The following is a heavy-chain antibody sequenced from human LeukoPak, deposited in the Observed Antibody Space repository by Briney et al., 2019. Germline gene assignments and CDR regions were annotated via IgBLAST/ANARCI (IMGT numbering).Heavy chain of an antibody. J-gene: IGHJ6*03. CDR3: ARGTRSAIYVLRYYYYYMDV. Sequence: PSETLSLTCTVSGGSISSGSYYWSWIRQPAGKGLEWIGRIYTSGSTNYNPSLKSRVTISVDTSKNQFSLKLSSVTAADTAVYYCARGTRSAIYVLRYYYYYMDVWGKGTAVTVSS. CDR2: IYTSGST. V-gene: IGHV4-61*02. D-gene: IGHD2-2*02. CDR1: GGSISSGSYY.